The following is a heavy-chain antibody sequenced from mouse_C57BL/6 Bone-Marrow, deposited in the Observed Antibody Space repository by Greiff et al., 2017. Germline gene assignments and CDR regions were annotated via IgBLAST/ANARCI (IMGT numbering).Heavy chain of an antibody. V-gene: IGHV5-12*01. CDR2: ISNGGGST. CDR1: GFTFSDYY. Sequence: EVQLVESGGGLVQPGGSLKLSCAASGFTFSDYYMYWVRQTPEKRLEWVAYISNGGGSTYYPDTVKGRFTISRDNAKNTLYLQMSRLKSEDTAMYYCAREGSSSAWFAYWGQGTLVTVSA. J-gene: IGHJ3*01. CDR3: AREGSSSAWFAY. D-gene: IGHD1-1*01.